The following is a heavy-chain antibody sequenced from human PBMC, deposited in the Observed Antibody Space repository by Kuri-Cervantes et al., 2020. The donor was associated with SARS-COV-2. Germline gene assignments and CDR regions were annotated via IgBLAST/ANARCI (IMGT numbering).Heavy chain of an antibody. Sequence: KVSCKGPGYSFTSYWVGWARQMPGKGLEWMGIIYPGDSDTRYSPSFQGQVTISADKSISTAYLQWSSLKASDTAMYYCARFYTYYDFWSGYRTDDAFDIWGQGTMVTVSS. CDR1: GYSFTSYW. D-gene: IGHD3-3*01. CDR3: ARFYTYYDFWSGYRTDDAFDI. V-gene: IGHV5-51*01. J-gene: IGHJ3*02. CDR2: IYPGDSDT.